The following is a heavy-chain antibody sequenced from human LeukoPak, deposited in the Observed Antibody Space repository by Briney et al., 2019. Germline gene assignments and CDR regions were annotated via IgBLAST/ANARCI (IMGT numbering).Heavy chain of an antibody. CDR2: ISGSGGST. CDR1: GLTFSRYW. D-gene: IGHD2-2*02. J-gene: IGHJ4*02. Sequence: GGSLRLSCAASGLTFSRYWMTWVRQAPGKGLEWVSAISGSGGSTYYADSVKGRFTISRDNSKNTLYLQMNSLRAEDTAVYYCAKGPSIVVVPAAIPTGFDYWGQGTLVTVSS. CDR3: AKGPSIVVVPAAIPTGFDY. V-gene: IGHV3-23*01.